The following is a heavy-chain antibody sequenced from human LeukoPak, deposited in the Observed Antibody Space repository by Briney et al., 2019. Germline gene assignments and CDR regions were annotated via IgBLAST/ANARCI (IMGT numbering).Heavy chain of an antibody. CDR1: GFTFNTYA. Sequence: GGSLRLSCAASGFTFNTYAMSWVRQTPGKGLEWVSSISENGESTYYADSVKGRFTISRDNAKNSLYLQMNSLRAEDTAVYYCARDTWVVPAAIDYWGQGTLVTVSS. CDR3: ARDTWVVPAAIDY. D-gene: IGHD2-2*01. V-gene: IGHV3-23*01. CDR2: ISENGEST. J-gene: IGHJ4*02.